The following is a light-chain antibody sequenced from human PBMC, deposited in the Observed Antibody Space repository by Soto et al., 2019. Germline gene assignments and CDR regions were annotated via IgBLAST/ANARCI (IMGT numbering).Light chain of an antibody. J-gene: IGLJ3*02. V-gene: IGLV1-44*01. CDR3: AAWDDSLNGPV. CDR2: SDN. Sequence: QSVLTQPPSASGTPGQRVTISCPVSDSKVGSNPVNWYQQLPGTAPKLLIYSDNERPSGVPDRFSGSKSGTSASLAISGLQSEDEADYYCAAWDDSLNGPVFGGGTKLTVL. CDR1: DSKVGSNP.